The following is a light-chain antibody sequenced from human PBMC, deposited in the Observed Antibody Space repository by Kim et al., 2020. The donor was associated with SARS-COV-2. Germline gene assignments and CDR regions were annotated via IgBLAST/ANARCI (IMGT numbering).Light chain of an antibody. V-gene: IGKV1-39*01. J-gene: IGKJ2*01. CDR3: QQNYNIPRT. CDR2: AAS. Sequence: DIQMTQSPSSLSASVGDRVTITCRASQNINKYLNWYQQKPGKAPEFLIYAASSLQSGVPSRFSGSGSGTDFTLTISSLQPEDSATYYCQQNYNIPRTFGRGTKLEI. CDR1: QNINKY.